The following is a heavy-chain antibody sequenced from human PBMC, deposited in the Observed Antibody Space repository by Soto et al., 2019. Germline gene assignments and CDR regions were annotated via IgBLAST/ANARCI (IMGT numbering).Heavy chain of an antibody. D-gene: IGHD3-10*01. CDR2: IIPIFGTA. J-gene: IGHJ6*02. CDR1: GGTFSSYA. Sequence: SVKVSCKASGGTFSSYAISWVRQAPGQGLEWMGGIIPIFGTANYAQKFQGRVTITADESTSTAYMELSSLRSEDTAVYYCARAVSGITMVRGVITRDFYCYYYYGMDVWGQGTTVTVSS. V-gene: IGHV1-69*13. CDR3: ARAVSGITMVRGVITRDFYCYYYYGMDV.